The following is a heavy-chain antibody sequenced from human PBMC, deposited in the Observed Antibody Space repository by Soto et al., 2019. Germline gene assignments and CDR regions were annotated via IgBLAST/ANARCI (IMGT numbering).Heavy chain of an antibody. J-gene: IGHJ4*02. CDR3: ARFSSSWYGRIDY. D-gene: IGHD6-13*01. Sequence: QVQLVESGGGVGQPGRSLRLSCAASGFTFSSYGMHWVRQAPGKGREWVAVIWSDGSNKYYADSVKGLFTISRDNSKNTLYLQMTSLRAEDTAVYFCARFSSSWYGRIDYWGQGTLVTVSS. CDR2: IWSDGSNK. CDR1: GFTFSSYG. V-gene: IGHV3-33*01.